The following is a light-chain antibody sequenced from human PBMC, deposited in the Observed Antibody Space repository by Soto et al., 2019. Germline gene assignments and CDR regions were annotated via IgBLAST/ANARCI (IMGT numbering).Light chain of an antibody. CDR3: QQYNNWPRT. CDR1: ETVRSN. J-gene: IGKJ5*01. V-gene: IGKV3D-15*01. Sequence: RVMTQSPDTLSVSPGERVTLSCRASETVRSNLAWYQQKPGQAPRLLIYAASTRATGIPARFIGNGSGTEFTLTISSLQSEDFAVYYCQQYNNWPRTFGQGTRLEIK. CDR2: AAS.